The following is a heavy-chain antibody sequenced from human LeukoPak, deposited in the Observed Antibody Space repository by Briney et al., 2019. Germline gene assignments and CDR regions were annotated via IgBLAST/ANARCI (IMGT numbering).Heavy chain of an antibody. J-gene: IGHJ3*02. CDR1: GFTFSSYA. Sequence: GGSLRLSCASSGFTFSSYAMSWVRQAPGKGLEWVSTIGGTGVRTYYADSVKGRFTISRDNAKNSLYLQMNSLRADDTAVYYCARDRAYYFDAFDIWGQGTVVTVSS. V-gene: IGHV3-23*01. CDR2: IGGTGVRT. D-gene: IGHD2-21*01. CDR3: ARDRAYYFDAFDI.